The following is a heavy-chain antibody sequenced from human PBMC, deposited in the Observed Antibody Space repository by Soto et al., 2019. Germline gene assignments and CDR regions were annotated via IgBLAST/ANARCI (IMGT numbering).Heavy chain of an antibody. CDR1: GHSLSSGGYY. V-gene: IGHV4-31*03. Sequence: SETLSLTCTVSGHSLSSGGYYWSWIRQHPGKGLEWVGYIYFTETTLYNPSLKSRLAISVDTSKNQFSLKLTSVTAADTAVYYCARDWGSSGWPNWGQGVLVTVSS. CDR3: ARDWGSSGWPN. J-gene: IGHJ4*02. CDR2: IYFTETT. D-gene: IGHD6-19*01.